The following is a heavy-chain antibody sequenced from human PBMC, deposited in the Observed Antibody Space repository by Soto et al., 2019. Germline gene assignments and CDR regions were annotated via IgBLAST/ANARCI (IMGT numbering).Heavy chain of an antibody. CDR1: GFTFSNFG. J-gene: IGHJ4*02. D-gene: IGHD6-25*01. V-gene: IGHV3-30*18. CDR2: ISYDGSNK. Sequence: GESLKISCAASGFTFSNFGMHWVRQAPGKGLEWVALISYDGSNKYYADSVKGRFTISRDSTKNTLSLQINSLRAEDSAVYYCAKDLHSSGWAAYNFDYWGQGTLVTVSS. CDR3: AKDLHSSGWAAYNFDY.